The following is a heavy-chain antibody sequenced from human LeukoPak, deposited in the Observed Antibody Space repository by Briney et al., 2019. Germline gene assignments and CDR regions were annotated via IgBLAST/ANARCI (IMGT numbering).Heavy chain of an antibody. V-gene: IGHV4-38-2*02. J-gene: IGHJ4*02. Sequence: SETLSLTCTVSGYSISSGYYWAWIRQPPGKGLEWIGSIFHTGSTYHNPSLKSRVTISIDTSKNLFSLRLNSMTAADTAVYYCAKSGGYGLIDKWGQGTLVTVSS. CDR1: GYSISSGYY. D-gene: IGHD1-26*01. CDR2: IFHTGST. CDR3: AKSGGYGLIDK.